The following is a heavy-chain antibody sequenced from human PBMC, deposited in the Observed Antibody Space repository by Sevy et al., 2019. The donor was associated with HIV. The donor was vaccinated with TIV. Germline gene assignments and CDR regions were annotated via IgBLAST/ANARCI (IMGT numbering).Heavy chain of an antibody. J-gene: IGHJ5*02. D-gene: IGHD2-15*01. CDR1: GGSISSSSYY. CDR3: ARHGRVVAANNWFDP. CDR2: IYYSGST. Sequence: SETLSLTCTVSGGSISSSSYYWGWIRQPPGMGLEWIGSIYYSGSTYYNPSLKSRVTISVDTSKNQFSLKLSSVTAADTAVYYCARHGRVVAANNWFDPWGQGTLVTVSS. V-gene: IGHV4-39*01.